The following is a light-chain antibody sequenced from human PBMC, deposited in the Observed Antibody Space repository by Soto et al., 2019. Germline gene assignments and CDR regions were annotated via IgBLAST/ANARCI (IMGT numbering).Light chain of an antibody. CDR3: QQYGSSGT. Sequence: EIVLTQSPGPLSLSPVERATLSCMASQSVSNNYLAWYQQKPGQAPRLLIYGASNRATGIPDRFSGSGSGTDFTLTISRLEPEDFAVYYCQQYGSSGTFGQGTKVDI. J-gene: IGKJ1*01. CDR2: GAS. CDR1: QSVSNNY. V-gene: IGKV3-20*01.